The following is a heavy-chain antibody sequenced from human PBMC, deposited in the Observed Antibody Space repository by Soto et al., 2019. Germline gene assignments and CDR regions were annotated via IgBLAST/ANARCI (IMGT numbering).Heavy chain of an antibody. V-gene: IGHV1-69*13. Sequence: SVKVSCKASGGTFSSYAISWVRQAPGQGLEWMGGIIPIFGTANYAQKFQGRVTITADESTSTAYMELSSLRSEDTAVYYCARDVDTAMANDYWGQGTLVTVSS. CDR2: IIPIFGTA. CDR1: GGTFSSYA. D-gene: IGHD5-18*01. J-gene: IGHJ4*02. CDR3: ARDVDTAMANDY.